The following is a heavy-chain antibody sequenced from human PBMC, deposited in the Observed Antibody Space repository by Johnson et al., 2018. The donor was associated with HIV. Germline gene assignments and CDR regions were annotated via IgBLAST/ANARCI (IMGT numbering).Heavy chain of an antibody. V-gene: IGHV3-66*01. D-gene: IGHD2-21*01. CDR1: GFSVSNTY. CDR3: ARGGHCGGDCAGAKQALDI. CDR2: IYSGGST. Sequence: VQLVESGGGLVQSGGSLRLSCGASGFSVSNTYMNWVRQAPGKGLEWVSVIYSGGSTYYADSVRGRFTISRDNSKNTLYLQMNSLRVEDTAVYYCARGGHCGGDCAGAKQALDIWGQGTRVTVSS. J-gene: IGHJ3*02.